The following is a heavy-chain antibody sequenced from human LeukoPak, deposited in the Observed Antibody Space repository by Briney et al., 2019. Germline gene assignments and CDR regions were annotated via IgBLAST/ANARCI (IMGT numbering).Heavy chain of an antibody. D-gene: IGHD3-3*02. J-gene: IGHJ4*02. CDR2: INYNGAIT. CDR1: GFTFVDYG. CDR3: ARDRLGPSFSVSHFDL. V-gene: IGHV3-20*04. Sequence: GGSLRLSCATSGFTFVDYGLSWVRRAPGKGLEWLCAINYNGAITDYAVSVKGRFTISRDNAKNSLYLRMDSLRAEDTALYYCARDRLGPSFSVSHFDLWGQGTLVTVSS.